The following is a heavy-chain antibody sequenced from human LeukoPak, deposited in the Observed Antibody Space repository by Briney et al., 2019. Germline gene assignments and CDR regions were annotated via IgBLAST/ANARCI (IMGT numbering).Heavy chain of an antibody. J-gene: IGHJ4*02. CDR1: GCSISSYY. D-gene: IGHD5-24*01. CDR3: ARGGPDVEMATTIDY. V-gene: IGHV4-59*01. CDR2: LHYSGST. Sequence: SETLSLTCTVSGCSISSYYWSWIRQPPGRGLEGIGYLHYSGSTTSHPSLKRRVTMSVDTSKNQFSLKVSSVTAADTAVYYCARGGPDVEMATTIDYWGQGTLVTVSS.